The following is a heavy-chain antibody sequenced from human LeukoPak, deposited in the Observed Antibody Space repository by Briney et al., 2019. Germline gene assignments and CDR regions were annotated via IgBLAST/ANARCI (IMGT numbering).Heavy chain of an antibody. CDR3: ARGLGGPAAERSAFDI. J-gene: IGHJ3*02. CDR2: INHSGST. Sequence: SETLSLTCAVYGGSFSGYYWSWIRQPPGKGLEWIGEINHSGSTNYNPSLKSRVTISVDTSKNQFSLKLSSVTAADTAVYYCARGLGGPAAERSAFDIWGQGTMVTVSS. V-gene: IGHV4-34*01. D-gene: IGHD2-2*01. CDR1: GGSFSGYY.